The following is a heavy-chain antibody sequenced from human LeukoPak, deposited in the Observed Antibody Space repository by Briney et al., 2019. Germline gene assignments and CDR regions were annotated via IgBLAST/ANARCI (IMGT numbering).Heavy chain of an antibody. J-gene: IGHJ2*01. D-gene: IGHD2-15*01. V-gene: IGHV3-7*01. CDR2: IRQDGSDE. Sequence: GGSLRFSCAASGISLSSLWMSWFREAPGKGLEWVADIRQDGSDEHYVASVKGRFTISRDSTSLFLQMNSLRAEDTAVYYCAGGQGWHFDLWGRGTLITVSS. CDR1: GISLSSLW. CDR3: AGGQGWHFDL.